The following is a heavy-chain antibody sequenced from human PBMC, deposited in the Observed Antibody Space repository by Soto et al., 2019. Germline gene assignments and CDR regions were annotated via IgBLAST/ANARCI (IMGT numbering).Heavy chain of an antibody. V-gene: IGHV1-18*01. D-gene: IGHD3-16*01. J-gene: IGHJ4*02. CDR3: ARGGTPIDY. CDR1: GYTFTNFC. CDR2: ISAYNGNT. Sequence: QVQLVQSGAEVQKPGASVKVSGKAAGYTFTNFCISWVRQAPGQGLEWMGWISAYNGNTNYAQNFQGIVTMTPDTSTRTAYLELRSLRSDDTAVYYCARGGTPIDYCGQGTLVTVSS.